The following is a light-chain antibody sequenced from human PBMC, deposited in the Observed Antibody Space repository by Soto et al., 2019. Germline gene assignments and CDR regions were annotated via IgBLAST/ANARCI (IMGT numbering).Light chain of an antibody. Sequence: SYELTQPASVSVAPGKTARVTCGGNNIETKSVHWYQQKPGQAPVLVIYFDSDRPSGIPERFSGSNSGNTATLTISRVEAGDEADYYCQVWAISRDHRVVFGGGTKLTVL. CDR2: FDS. CDR3: QVWAISRDHRVV. J-gene: IGLJ2*01. V-gene: IGLV3-21*04. CDR1: NIETKS.